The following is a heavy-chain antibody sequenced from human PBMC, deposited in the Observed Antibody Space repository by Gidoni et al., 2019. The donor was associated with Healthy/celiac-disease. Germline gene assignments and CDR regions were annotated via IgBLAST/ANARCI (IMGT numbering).Heavy chain of an antibody. CDR1: GYTFINYG. J-gene: IGHJ3*02. D-gene: IGHD6-19*01. Sequence: QVQLVQSGAEVKKPGASVKVSCKASGYTFINYGISWVRQAPGQGLAWMGWISAYNGKTNSAQKLQGRVTTTTDTSTSTVYMELRSLRSDDTAVYYCARERGIAVAGAFDIWGQGTMVTVSA. V-gene: IGHV1-18*01. CDR2: ISAYNGKT. CDR3: ARERGIAVAGAFDI.